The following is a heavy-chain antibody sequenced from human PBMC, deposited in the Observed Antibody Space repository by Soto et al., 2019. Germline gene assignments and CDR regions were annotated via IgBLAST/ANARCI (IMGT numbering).Heavy chain of an antibody. J-gene: IGHJ4*02. CDR1: GGSITGGGYC. Sequence: QLQLQESGSGLVKPSQSLSLTCDVSGGSITGGGYCWSWVRQPPGKGLEWIGYIFHDESTYYNPSFKSRGTISADWSKDQCSLNRTSVTAADTAIYYCARAYGGNRKYLAYWGQRTPVAVP. CDR2: IFHDEST. D-gene: IGHD4-17*01. V-gene: IGHV4-30-2*01. CDR3: ARAYGGNRKYLAY.